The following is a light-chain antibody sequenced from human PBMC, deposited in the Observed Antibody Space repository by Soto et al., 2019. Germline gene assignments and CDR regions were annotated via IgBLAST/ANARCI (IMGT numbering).Light chain of an antibody. CDR2: GAS. V-gene: IGKV3-20*01. CDR3: QQCGSSGT. J-gene: IGKJ1*01. CDR1: QSVSNNY. Sequence: EIVLTQSPGTLSLSPGERATLSCRASQSVSNNYLAWYQQKPGQAPRLLIYGASNGATGIPDRFSGSGSGIGFTLTISRLEPVDFAVYYCQQCGSSGTFGQGTKVEIK.